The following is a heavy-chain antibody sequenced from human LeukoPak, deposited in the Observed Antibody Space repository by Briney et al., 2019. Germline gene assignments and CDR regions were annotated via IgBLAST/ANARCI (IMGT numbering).Heavy chain of an antibody. Sequence: PSETLSLTCAVYGGSFSGYYWSWIRQPPGKGLEWIGEINHSGSTNYNPSLKSRVTISVDTSKNQSSLKLSSVTAADTAVYYCARLRIAAAFAYYYGMDVWGQGTTVTVSS. D-gene: IGHD6-13*01. V-gene: IGHV4-34*01. CDR3: ARLRIAAAFAYYYGMDV. CDR1: GGSFSGYY. CDR2: INHSGST. J-gene: IGHJ6*02.